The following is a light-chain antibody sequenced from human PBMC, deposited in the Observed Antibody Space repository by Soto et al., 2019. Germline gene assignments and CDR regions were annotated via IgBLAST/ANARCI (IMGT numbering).Light chain of an antibody. Sequence: DIQMTQSPSTMSASVGDRVTITCRASQSISAWLAWYQQKPGKAPKLLIYDASSLESVIPSRFTGSGSGTDFTLNISSLQPDDFATYECQHYNSYSYTFGQGTTLQVK. CDR1: QSISAW. CDR2: DAS. CDR3: QHYNSYSYT. J-gene: IGKJ2*01. V-gene: IGKV1-5*01.